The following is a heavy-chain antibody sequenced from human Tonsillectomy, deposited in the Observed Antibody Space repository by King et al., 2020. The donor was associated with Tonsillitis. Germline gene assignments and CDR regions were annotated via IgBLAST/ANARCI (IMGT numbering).Heavy chain of an antibody. D-gene: IGHD2-2*01. CDR3: ARERVIVVVPAAMRRGWFDP. CDR1: GYTFTGYY. J-gene: IGHJ5*02. CDR2: INPNSGGT. Sequence: VQLVQSGAEVKKPGASVKVSCKASGYTFTGYYMHWVRQAPGQGLEWMGWINPNSGGTNYAQKFQGRVTMTRDTSISTAYMELSRLGSDATAVYYCARERVIVVVPAAMRRGWFDPWGQGTLVTVSS. V-gene: IGHV1-2*02.